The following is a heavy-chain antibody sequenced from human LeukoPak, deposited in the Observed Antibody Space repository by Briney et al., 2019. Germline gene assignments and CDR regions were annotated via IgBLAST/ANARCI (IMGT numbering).Heavy chain of an antibody. D-gene: IGHD6-19*01. CDR3: ARPNGWVDY. V-gene: IGHV5-51*01. J-gene: IGHJ4*02. CDR2: IYPGDSDT. CDR1: GYSFKHYW. Sequence: GELLKISCKASGYSFKHYWIGWVRQMPGKGLEWMGIIYPGDSDTRYSPSFQGHATISVAKSICTAYLQWNSLKSSDTGMYDCARPNGWVDYWGQGTLVTVSS.